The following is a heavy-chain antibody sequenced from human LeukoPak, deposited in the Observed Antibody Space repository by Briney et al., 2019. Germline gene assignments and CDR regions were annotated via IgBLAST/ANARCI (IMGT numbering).Heavy chain of an antibody. CDR3: ASPTRAGRHFGY. Sequence: SETLSLTCTVSGGSVNSGSHYWSWIRQPPGKGLEWIGYIYYSGSTDYSPSLKSRVTLSLDKSKNQFSLRLSSVTAADTAVYYCASPTRAGRHFGYWGQGTLVTVSS. J-gene: IGHJ4*02. V-gene: IGHV4-61*01. D-gene: IGHD1-26*01. CDR2: IYYSGST. CDR1: GGSVNSGSHY.